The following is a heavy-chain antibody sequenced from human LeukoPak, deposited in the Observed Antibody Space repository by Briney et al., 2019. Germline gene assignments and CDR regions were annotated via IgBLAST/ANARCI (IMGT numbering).Heavy chain of an antibody. J-gene: IGHJ6*02. D-gene: IGHD3-3*01. CDR3: ASAYYDFWSGYYSPFLRNGMDV. V-gene: IGHV4-34*01. Sequence: SETLSLTCAVYGGSFSGYYWGWIRQPPGKGLEWIGEINHSGSTNYNPSLKSRVTISVDTSKNQFSLKLSSVTAADTAVYYCASAYYDFWSGYYSPFLRNGMDVWGQGTTVTVSS. CDR1: GGSFSGYY. CDR2: INHSGST.